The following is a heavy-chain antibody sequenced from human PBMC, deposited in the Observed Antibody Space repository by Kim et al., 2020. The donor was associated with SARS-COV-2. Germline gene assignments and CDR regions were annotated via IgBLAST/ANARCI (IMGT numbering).Heavy chain of an antibody. Sequence: SETLSLTCTVSGGSISSSSYYWGWIRQPPGKGLEWIGSIYYSGSTYYNPSLKSRVTISVDTSKNQFSLKLSSVTAADTAVYYCARHESGERVGGYDYELVDYWGQGTLVTVSS. CDR3: ARHESGERVGGYDYELVDY. CDR1: GGSISSSSYY. J-gene: IGHJ4*02. D-gene: IGHD5-12*01. V-gene: IGHV4-39*01. CDR2: IYYSGST.